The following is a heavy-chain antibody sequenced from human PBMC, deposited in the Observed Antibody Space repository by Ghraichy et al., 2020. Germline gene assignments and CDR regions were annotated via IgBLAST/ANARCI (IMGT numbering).Heavy chain of an antibody. V-gene: IGHV4-31*03. J-gene: IGHJ5*02. Sequence: SETLSLTCTVSGGFISSGSYFWYWIRQHPGKGLEWIGYIYHSGSTYYNPSLKSRVTISVDLSKNQFSLRLISVTAADTAIYYFARELRLWSTWFDPWGHGTLVTVSS. CDR2: IYHSGST. CDR1: GGFISSGSYF. D-gene: IGHD3-10*01. CDR3: ARELRLWSTWFDP.